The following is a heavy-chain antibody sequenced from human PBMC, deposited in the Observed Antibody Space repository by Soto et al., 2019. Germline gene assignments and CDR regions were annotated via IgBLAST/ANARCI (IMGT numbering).Heavy chain of an antibody. V-gene: IGHV1-2*02. CDR2: SNPKSGGI. CDR3: ARPDCSTNCCDNGLDA. CDR1: GYIFTDYE. Sequence: ASVKVSCKASGYIFTDYEVNWVRQAPGQGLEWMGWSNPKSGGIKYAQKFRGTVTMTTDTFITTAYMELSGLRSDDTAVYYCARPDCSTNCCDNGLDAWGQGTMVTVSS. D-gene: IGHD2-2*01. J-gene: IGHJ5*02.